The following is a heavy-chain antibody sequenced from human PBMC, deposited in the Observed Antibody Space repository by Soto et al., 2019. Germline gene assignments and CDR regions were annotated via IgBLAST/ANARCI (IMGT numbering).Heavy chain of an antibody. V-gene: IGHV4-34*01. CDR1: AGSFSGYY. J-gene: IGHJ3*02. Sequence: SETLSLTCAVYAGSFSGYYWSWIRPLPGKGLDWIGEINLSGSTNYNPSLKSRVTLSVETSKNQSSLKLSSVTAADSAVYYCARGRDYYDSSGYNRGAFEIWGQGTMVTVSS. CDR3: ARGRDYYDSSGYNRGAFEI. CDR2: INLSGST. D-gene: IGHD3-22*01.